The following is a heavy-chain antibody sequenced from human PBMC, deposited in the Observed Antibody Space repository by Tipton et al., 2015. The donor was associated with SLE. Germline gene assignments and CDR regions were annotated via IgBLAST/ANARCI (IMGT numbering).Heavy chain of an antibody. CDR3: ARAGAGYYYYYYMDV. Sequence: TLSLTCTVSGGSIIGYYWSWIRQPPGKGLEWIGYIYYSGRTNYNPSLKSRVTISVDTSKNQFSLKLSSVTAADTAVYYCARAGAGYYYYYYMDVWGKGPTVTVSS. J-gene: IGHJ6*03. CDR2: IYYSGRT. V-gene: IGHV4-59*01. CDR1: GGSIIGYY.